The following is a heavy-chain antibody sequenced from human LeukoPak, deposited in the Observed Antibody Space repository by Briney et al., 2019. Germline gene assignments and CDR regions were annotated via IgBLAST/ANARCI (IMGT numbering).Heavy chain of an antibody. CDR3: AEESMKDAFDI. CDR1: GFTFDDYA. V-gene: IGHV3-9*01. CDR2: ISWNSGSI. Sequence: GGSLRLSCAASGFTFDDYAMHWVRQAPGKGLEWVSGISWNSGSIGYADSVKGRFTISRDNAKNSLYLQMNSLRAEDTALYYCAEESMKDAFDIWGQGTMVTVSS. J-gene: IGHJ3*02. D-gene: IGHD2-8*01.